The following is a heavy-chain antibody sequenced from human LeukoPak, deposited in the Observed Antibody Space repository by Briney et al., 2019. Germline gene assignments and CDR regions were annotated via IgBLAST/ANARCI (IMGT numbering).Heavy chain of an antibody. CDR1: GGSISSYY. CDR2: IYYSGST. Sequence: PSETLSLTCTVSGGSISSYYWSWIRQPPGKGLEWIGYIYYSGSTNYNPSLKSRVTISVDTSKNQFSLKLSSVTAADTAVYYCARDLAVAGWRAFDIWGQGTMVTVSS. CDR3: ARDLAVAGWRAFDI. J-gene: IGHJ3*02. D-gene: IGHD6-19*01. V-gene: IGHV4-59*01.